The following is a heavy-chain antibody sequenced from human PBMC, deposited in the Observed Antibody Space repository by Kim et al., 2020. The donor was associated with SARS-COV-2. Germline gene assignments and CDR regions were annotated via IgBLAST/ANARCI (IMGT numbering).Heavy chain of an antibody. CDR2: ISSSSGDI. V-gene: IGHV3-21*01. CDR1: GFIFSADS. J-gene: IGHJ3*02. CDR3: ARDDRAFDI. Sequence: GGSLRLSCVASGFIFSADSMNWVRQAPGKGLEWVSSISSSSGDIHYADSMRGRFTISRDNAKKSLYLQMNSLRVEDTAVYYCARDDRAFDIWGQGTMVTV.